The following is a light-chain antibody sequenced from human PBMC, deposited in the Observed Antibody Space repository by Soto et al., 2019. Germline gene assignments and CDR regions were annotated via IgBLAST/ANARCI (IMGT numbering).Light chain of an antibody. CDR2: SAS. V-gene: IGKV1-9*01. J-gene: IGKJ1*01. CDR3: QQYDGYSRT. CDR1: QALSNY. Sequence: DIQLTQSPSVLSASVGDTVTITCRASQALSNYLAWYQQKPGKAPDLLIYSASTLQSGVPSRFSGRGSGTEFTLTINNLQPDGFATYYCQQYDGYSRTFGQGTKVDIK.